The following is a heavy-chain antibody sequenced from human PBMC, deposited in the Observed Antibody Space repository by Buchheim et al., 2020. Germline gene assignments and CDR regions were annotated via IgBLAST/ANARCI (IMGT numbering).Heavy chain of an antibody. J-gene: IGHJ4*02. V-gene: IGHV3-7*01. CDR1: GFAFSGYW. D-gene: IGHD3-3*01. CDR2: IKRDGSEK. CDR3: ARPGVVIAWGWDF. Sequence: EVQLVESGGGLVQPGGSLRLSCAASGFAFSGYWMTWVRQAPGKGLEWVATIKRDGSEKYYVDSVKGRFIISRDNAKNSLYLQMNSLRAEDTAVYYCARPGVVIAWGWDFWGQGTL.